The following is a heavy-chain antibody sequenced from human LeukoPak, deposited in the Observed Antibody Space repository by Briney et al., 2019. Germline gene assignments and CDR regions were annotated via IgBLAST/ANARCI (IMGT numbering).Heavy chain of an antibody. CDR3: ASIKVVQYYFDY. CDR1: GFTFSSYA. Sequence: PGGSLRLSCAASGFTFSSYAMSWVRQAPGKGLEWVSVIYSGGTTYYADSVKGRFTISRDNSKNTLYLQMNSLRAEDTAVYYCASIKVVQYYFDYWGQGTLVTVSS. V-gene: IGHV3-66*01. CDR2: IYSGGTT. J-gene: IGHJ4*02. D-gene: IGHD2-15*01.